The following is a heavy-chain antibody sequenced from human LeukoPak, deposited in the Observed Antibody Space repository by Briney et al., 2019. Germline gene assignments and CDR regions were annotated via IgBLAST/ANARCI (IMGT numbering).Heavy chain of an antibody. J-gene: IGHJ4*02. CDR1: GGSISSFY. Sequence: SETLSLTYTVSGGSISSFYWSWIRQPPGKGLEWIGYIYYSGNTNYNPSLKNRVTISVDTSKNQSSLKLSSVTAADTAVYYCARGYSGSYGRFDYWGQGTLATVSS. CDR2: IYYSGNT. CDR3: ARGYSGSYGRFDY. D-gene: IGHD1-26*01. V-gene: IGHV4-59*01.